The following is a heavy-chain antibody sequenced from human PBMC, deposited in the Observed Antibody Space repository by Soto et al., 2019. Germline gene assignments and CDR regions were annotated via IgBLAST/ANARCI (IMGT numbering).Heavy chain of an antibody. CDR3: ARFWQGNYFDY. CDR2: IIPIFGTA. D-gene: IGHD3-3*01. Sequence: SVKVSCKASGGTFSSYAISWVRQAPGQGLEWMGGIIPIFGTANYAQKFQGRVTITTDESISTAYMELSSLRSDDTAVYYCARFWQGNYFDYWGQGTLVTVSS. V-gene: IGHV1-69*05. CDR1: GGTFSSYA. J-gene: IGHJ4*02.